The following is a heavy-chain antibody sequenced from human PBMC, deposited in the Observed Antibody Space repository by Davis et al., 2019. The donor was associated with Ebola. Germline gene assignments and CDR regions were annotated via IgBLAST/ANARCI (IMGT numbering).Heavy chain of an antibody. CDR1: GFTFSNAW. J-gene: IGHJ6*02. Sequence: PGGSLRLSCAASGFTFSNAWMNWVRQAPGKGLEWVGRIKSKTDGGTTDYAAPVQGRFTISRDDSKNTLYLQMNSLKTEDTAVYYCTTAGDQTPYYYYYYGMDVWGQGTTVTVSS. V-gene: IGHV3-15*07. D-gene: IGHD3-16*01. CDR3: TTAGDQTPYYYYYYGMDV. CDR2: IKSKTDGGTT.